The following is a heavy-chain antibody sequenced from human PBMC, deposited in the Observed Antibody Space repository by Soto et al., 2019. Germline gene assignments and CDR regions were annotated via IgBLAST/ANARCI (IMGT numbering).Heavy chain of an antibody. CDR3: AGGSSSWQAEEDYYYYYGMDV. CDR2: INPNSGGT. V-gene: IGHV1-2*04. D-gene: IGHD6-13*01. Sequence: ASVKVSCKASGYTFTGYYMHWVRQAPGQGLEWMGWINPNSGGTNYAQKFQGWVTMTRDTSISTAYMELSRLRSDDTAVYYCAGGSSSWQAEEDYYYYYGMDVWGQGTT. CDR1: GYTFTGYY. J-gene: IGHJ6*01.